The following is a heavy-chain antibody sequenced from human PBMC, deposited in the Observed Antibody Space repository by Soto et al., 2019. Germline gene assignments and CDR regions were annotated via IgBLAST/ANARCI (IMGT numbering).Heavy chain of an antibody. V-gene: IGHV4-59*12. CDR1: GGSISSYY. CDR3: AREVVVPAAMVNYYYMHV. Sequence: SETLSLTCTVSGGSISSYYWSWIRQPPGKGLEWIGYIYYSGSTNYNPSLKSRVTISVDTSKNQFSLKLSSVTAADTAVYYCAREVVVPAAMVNYYYMHVWGKATTVTVSS. J-gene: IGHJ6*03. CDR2: IYYSGST. D-gene: IGHD2-2*01.